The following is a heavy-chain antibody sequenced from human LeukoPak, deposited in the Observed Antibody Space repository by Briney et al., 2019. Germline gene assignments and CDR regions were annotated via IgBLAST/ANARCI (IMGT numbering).Heavy chain of an antibody. CDR1: GFTFDDYA. CDR3: AKALVVVTQSFPFDI. D-gene: IGHD3-22*01. J-gene: IGHJ3*02. Sequence: GGSLRLSCAASGFTFDDYAMHWVRQAPGKGLEWVSGISWNGGSIGYADSVKGRFTISRDNAKNSLYLQMNSLRAEDTALYYCAKALVVVTQSFPFDIWGQGTMVTVSS. V-gene: IGHV3-9*01. CDR2: ISWNGGSI.